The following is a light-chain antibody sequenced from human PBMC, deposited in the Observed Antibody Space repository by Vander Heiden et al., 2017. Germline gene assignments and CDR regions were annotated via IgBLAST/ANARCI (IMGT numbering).Light chain of an antibody. J-gene: IGKJ3*01. CDR1: QSISSW. Sequence: DIQMTQSPSTLSASVGDRVTITCRASQSISSWLAWYQQKPGKAPKLLIYDASSLESGVPSRFSGSGSGTEFTLTISSLQPDDFATYYCQQYNSYSLFTFGPGTKVXIK. CDR3: QQYNSYSLFT. CDR2: DAS. V-gene: IGKV1-5*01.